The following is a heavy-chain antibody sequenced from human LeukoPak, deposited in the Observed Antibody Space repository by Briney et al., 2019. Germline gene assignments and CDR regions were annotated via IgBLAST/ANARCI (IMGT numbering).Heavy chain of an antibody. Sequence: GASVKVSCKASGYTFTSYDINWVRQATGQGLEWMGWMNPNSGNTGYAQKFQGRVTMTRNTSISTAYMELSSLRSEDTAVYYCARSWRPAGSWLRLFGYWGQGTLVTVSS. V-gene: IGHV1-8*01. CDR2: MNPNSGNT. CDR1: GYTFTSYD. CDR3: ARSWRPAGSWLRLFGY. J-gene: IGHJ4*02. D-gene: IGHD5-12*01.